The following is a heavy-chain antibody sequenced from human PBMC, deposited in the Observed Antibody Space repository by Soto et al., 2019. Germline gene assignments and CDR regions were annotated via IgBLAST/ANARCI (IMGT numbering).Heavy chain of an antibody. CDR2: ISAGGSDT. Sequence: EVQLLCSGGGWVQPGGSLRLSCVASGFVFSDYAMSWVRQAPGKGLELVSAISAGGSDTYYADSVKGRFTVSRVNSKNTLYLQMNTLRAEDTAIYYCASVPIWFVSSICYTEGFDSWGQGTLVTVSS. CDR3: ASVPIWFVSSICYTEGFDS. J-gene: IGHJ4*02. CDR1: GFVFSDYA. D-gene: IGHD3-10*01. V-gene: IGHV3-23*01.